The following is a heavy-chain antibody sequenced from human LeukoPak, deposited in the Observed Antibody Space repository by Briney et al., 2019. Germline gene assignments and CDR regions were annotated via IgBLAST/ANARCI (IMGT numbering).Heavy chain of an antibody. Sequence: GGSLRLSCAASSFTFSSYGMHWVRQAPGKGLEWVSAISGSGGSTYYADSVKGRFTISRDNSKNTLYLQMNSLRAEDTAVYYCAAAGTPFDYWGQGTLVTVSS. CDR2: ISGSGGST. V-gene: IGHV3-23*01. J-gene: IGHJ4*02. D-gene: IGHD6-13*01. CDR1: SFTFSSYG. CDR3: AAAGTPFDY.